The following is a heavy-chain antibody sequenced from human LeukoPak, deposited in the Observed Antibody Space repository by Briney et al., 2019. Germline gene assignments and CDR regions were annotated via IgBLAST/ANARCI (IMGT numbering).Heavy chain of an antibody. CDR3: ASKFYGSGSPHIDY. CDR1: GYSISSGHY. V-gene: IGHV4-38-2*02. D-gene: IGHD3-10*01. CDR2: IYHSGST. J-gene: IGHJ4*02. Sequence: PSETLSLTCTVSGYSISSGHYWGWIRQPPGKGLEWIGSIYHSGSTYYNPSLKSRVTISVDTSKNQFSLKLSSVTAADTAVYYCASKFYGSGSPHIDYWGQGTLVTVSS.